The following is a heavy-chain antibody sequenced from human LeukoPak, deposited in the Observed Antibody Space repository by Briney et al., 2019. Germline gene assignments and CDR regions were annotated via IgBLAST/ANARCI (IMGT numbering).Heavy chain of an antibody. Sequence: GGSLRLSCAASGFTFSSYAMSWVRQAPGKGLEWVSVIYSGGSTYYADSVKGRFTISRDNSKNTLYLQMNSLRAEDTAVYYCARDPQGATGTDDAFDIWGQGTMVTVSS. CDR2: IYSGGST. J-gene: IGHJ3*02. D-gene: IGHD1-26*01. CDR1: GFTFSSYA. CDR3: ARDPQGATGTDDAFDI. V-gene: IGHV3-66*01.